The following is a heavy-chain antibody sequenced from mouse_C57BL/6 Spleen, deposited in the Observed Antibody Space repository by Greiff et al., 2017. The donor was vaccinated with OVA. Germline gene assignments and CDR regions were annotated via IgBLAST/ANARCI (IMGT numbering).Heavy chain of an antibody. CDR3: ARELGGDYFDY. CDR2: ISDGGSYT. CDR1: GFTFSSYA. Sequence: DVMLVESGGGLVKPGGSLKLSCAASGFTFSSYAMSWVRQTPEKRLEWVATISDGGSYTYYPDNVKGRFTISRDNAKNNLYLQMSHLKSEDTAMYYCARELGGDYFDYWGQGTTLTVSS. D-gene: IGHD4-1*01. J-gene: IGHJ2*01. V-gene: IGHV5-4*01.